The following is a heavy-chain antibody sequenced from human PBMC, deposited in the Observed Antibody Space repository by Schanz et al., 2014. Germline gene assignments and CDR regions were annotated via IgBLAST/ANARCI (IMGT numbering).Heavy chain of an antibody. CDR2: IHYSGNT. CDR1: GGSVSTYY. V-gene: IGHV4-59*02. D-gene: IGHD6-19*01. CDR3: AREYSSFDY. J-gene: IGHJ4*02. Sequence: QVQLQESGPGLVKSSETLSLTCTVSGGSVSTYYWHWIRQPPGKGLEWIGYIHYSGNTNYNPSLKSRVTISLDTSKNQFPLKVNSVTAADTAAYYCAREYSSFDYWGQGTLVTVSS.